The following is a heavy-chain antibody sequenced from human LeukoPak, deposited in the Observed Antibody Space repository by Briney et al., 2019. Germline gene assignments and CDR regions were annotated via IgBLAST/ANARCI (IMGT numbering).Heavy chain of an antibody. Sequence: GGSLRLSCAASGFTFSSYSMNWVRQAPGKGLEWVSYISSSSSTIYYADSVKGRFTISRDNSKNTLYLQMNSLRAEDTAVYYCAKGIDYYYYYGMDVWGQGTTVTVSS. CDR1: GFTFSSYS. V-gene: IGHV3-48*01. CDR2: ISSSSSTI. CDR3: AKGIDYYYYYGMDV. J-gene: IGHJ6*02.